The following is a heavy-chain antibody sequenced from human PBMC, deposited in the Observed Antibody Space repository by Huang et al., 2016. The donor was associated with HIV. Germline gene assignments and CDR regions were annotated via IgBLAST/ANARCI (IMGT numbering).Heavy chain of an antibody. J-gene: IGHJ4*02. CDR3: ATGFDVFFDF. CDR1: EYTLTELS. V-gene: IGHV1-24*01. Sequence: QVQLVQSRAEVKKPGASVKVSCKVSEYTLTELSIHWVRQPPGKGLAWMGGCDPEIGETIYAQKCQGRVTMTEDTSTETAFMELSGLRPEDTAVYYCATGFDVFFDFWGQGTLVTVSS. CDR2: CDPEIGET. D-gene: IGHD3-9*01.